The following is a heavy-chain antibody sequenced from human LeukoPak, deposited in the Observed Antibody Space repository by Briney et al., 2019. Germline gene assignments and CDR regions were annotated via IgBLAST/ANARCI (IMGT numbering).Heavy chain of an antibody. CDR3: ARDRRYDFWSGYNYYYYGMDV. V-gene: IGHV1-18*01. J-gene: IGHJ6*02. CDR2: ISAYNGNT. D-gene: IGHD3-3*01. Sequence: ASVKVSCKASGYTFTSYGISWVRQAPGQGLEWMGWISAYNGNTNYAQKLQGRVTMTTDTSTSTAYMELRSLRSDDTAVYYCARDRRYDFWSGYNYYYYGMDVWGQGTTVTVSS. CDR1: GYTFTSYG.